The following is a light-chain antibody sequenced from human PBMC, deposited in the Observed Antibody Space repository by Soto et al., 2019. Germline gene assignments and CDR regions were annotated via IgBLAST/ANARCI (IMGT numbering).Light chain of an antibody. CDR1: SSDVGGYNY. J-gene: IGLJ1*01. Sequence: QSVLTQPASVSGSPGQSITISCTGTSSDVGGYNYVSWYQQHPGKAPKLMIYDVSNRPSGVSNRFSGSKSGNTASLTISGLQAEDEADYYCSSYRSSSIPFGTGTKLTVL. V-gene: IGLV2-14*01. CDR3: SSYRSSSIP. CDR2: DVS.